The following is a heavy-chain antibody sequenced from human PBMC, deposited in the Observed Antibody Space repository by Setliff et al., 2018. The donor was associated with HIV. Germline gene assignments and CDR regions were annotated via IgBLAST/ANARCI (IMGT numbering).Heavy chain of an antibody. CDR2: MYYSGST. CDR3: ARVTSLGYSYGLSY. CDR1: GGSISSSSYY. V-gene: IGHV4-39*07. D-gene: IGHD5-18*01. J-gene: IGHJ4*02. Sequence: KASETLSLTCTVSGGSISSSSYYWGWIRQPPGKGLEWIGSMYYSGSTYYNPSLKSRVTISVDTSKNQFSLKLNSVTAADTAVYYCARVTSLGYSYGLSYWGQGTLVTVSS.